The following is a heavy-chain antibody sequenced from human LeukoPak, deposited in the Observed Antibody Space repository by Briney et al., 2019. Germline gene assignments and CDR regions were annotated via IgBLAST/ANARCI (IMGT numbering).Heavy chain of an antibody. CDR1: GFTLSSHS. J-gene: IGHJ6*03. D-gene: IGHD3-3*01. V-gene: IGHV3-21*01. CDR3: ARNYDFWSSPRGYMDF. CDR2: ISTSSSFI. Sequence: GGSLRLSCATSGFTLSSHSMSWVRQTPGKGLEWVSSISTSSSFIYYADSLKGRFTISRDNARNSLYLQMNSLRAEDTAVYYCARNYDFWSSPRGYMDFWGKGTTVTVSS.